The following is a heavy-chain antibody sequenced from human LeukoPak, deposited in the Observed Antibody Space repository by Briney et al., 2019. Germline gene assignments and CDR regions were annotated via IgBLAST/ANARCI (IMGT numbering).Heavy chain of an antibody. CDR2: ISAYNGNT. V-gene: IGHV1-18*01. D-gene: IGHD3-22*01. J-gene: IGHJ4*02. CDR1: GYTFTSYG. CDR3: ARDPSVYYYDSSGYHDY. Sequence: ASVTVSCKASGYTFTSYGISWVRQAPGQGLEWMGWISAYNGNTNYAQKLQGRVTMTTDTSTSTAYMELRSLRSDDTAVYYCARDPSVYYYDSSGYHDYWGQGTLVTVSS.